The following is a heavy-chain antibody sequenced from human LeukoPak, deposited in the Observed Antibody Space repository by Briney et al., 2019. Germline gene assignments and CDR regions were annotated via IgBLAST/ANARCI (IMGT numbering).Heavy chain of an antibody. Sequence: SGGSLRLSCAASGIIFSTYGMSRVRQAPGKGLEWVSAISGSGDSAYYADSVKGRFTISRDNSKNTLYLQMNSLRAEDTAVYYCAGRFLEWLLLTWGRGTMVTVSS. D-gene: IGHD3-3*01. CDR2: ISGSGDSA. CDR1: GIIFSTYG. V-gene: IGHV3-23*01. J-gene: IGHJ3*01. CDR3: AGRFLEWLLLT.